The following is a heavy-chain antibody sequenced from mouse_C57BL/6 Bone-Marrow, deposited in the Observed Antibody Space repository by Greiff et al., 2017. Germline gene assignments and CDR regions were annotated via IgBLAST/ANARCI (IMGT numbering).Heavy chain of an antibody. V-gene: IGHV1-42*01. CDR2: INPSTGGT. J-gene: IGHJ2*01. CDR3: ARWGYGYVDY. CDR1: GYSFTGYY. Sequence: EVQRVEPGPELVKPGASVKISCKASGYSFTGYYMNWVKQSPEKSLEWIGEINPSTGGTTYNQKFKAKATLTVDKSSSTAYMQLKSLTSEDSAVYYCARWGYGYVDYWGQGTTLTVSS. D-gene: IGHD2-10*02.